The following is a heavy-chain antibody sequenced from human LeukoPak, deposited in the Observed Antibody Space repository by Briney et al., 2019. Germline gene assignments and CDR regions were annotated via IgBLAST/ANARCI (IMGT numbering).Heavy chain of an antibody. CDR2: INTNTGNP. Sequence: ASVKVSCKASGYTFTSYAMNWVRQAPGQGLEWMGWINTNTGNPTYAQGFTGRFVFSLDTSVSTAYLQISSLKAEDTAVYYCARADYYDSSGYYYQNWFDPWGQGTLVTVSS. J-gene: IGHJ5*02. CDR1: GYTFTSYA. D-gene: IGHD3-22*01. V-gene: IGHV7-4-1*02. CDR3: ARADYYDSSGYYYQNWFDP.